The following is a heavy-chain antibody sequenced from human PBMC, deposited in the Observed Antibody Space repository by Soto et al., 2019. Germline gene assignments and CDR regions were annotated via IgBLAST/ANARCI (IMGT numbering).Heavy chain of an antibody. CDR3: ARVGGYDFWSGYYTLWFDP. D-gene: IGHD3-3*01. CDR1: GGSISSYY. J-gene: IGHJ5*02. Sequence: PSETLSLTCTVSGGSISSYYWSWIRQPPGKGLEWIGYIYYSGSTNYNPSLKSRVTISVDTSKSQFSLKLSSVTAADTAVYYCARVGGYDFWSGYYTLWFDPWGQGTLVTVSS. V-gene: IGHV4-59*01. CDR2: IYYSGST.